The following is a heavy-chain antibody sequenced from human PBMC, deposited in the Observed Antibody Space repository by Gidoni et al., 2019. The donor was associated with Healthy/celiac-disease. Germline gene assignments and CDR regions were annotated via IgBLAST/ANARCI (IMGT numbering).Heavy chain of an antibody. V-gene: IGHV3-7*01. CDR1: GFTFSTYW. J-gene: IGHJ4*02. CDR3: ESGPRGNYYDSGSYY. Sequence: EVQLVESGGGLVQPGGSLRLSCAASGFTFSTYWMSWVRQAPGKGLEWVANIKKDGSEKSYADSVEGRFTITRDNAKNSLYLQMNSLRVEDTAVYYCESGPRGNYYDSGSYYWGQGTLVTVSS. D-gene: IGHD3-10*01. CDR2: IKKDGSEK.